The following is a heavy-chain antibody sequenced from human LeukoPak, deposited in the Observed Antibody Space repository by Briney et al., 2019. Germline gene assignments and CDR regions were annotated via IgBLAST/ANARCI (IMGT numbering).Heavy chain of an antibody. CDR3: ARFEGYSNSWAYIDY. V-gene: IGHV1-2*02. J-gene: IGHJ4*02. CDR1: GYTFIGYY. CDR2: INPNSGGT. D-gene: IGHD6-13*01. Sequence: ASVKVSCKASGYTFIGYYIHWVRQAPGQGREWMGWINPNSGGTNYAQKFQGRVTMTRDTSRTTAYMEVSRLRSDDTAMYYCARFEGYSNSWAYIDYWGQGTLLTVSS.